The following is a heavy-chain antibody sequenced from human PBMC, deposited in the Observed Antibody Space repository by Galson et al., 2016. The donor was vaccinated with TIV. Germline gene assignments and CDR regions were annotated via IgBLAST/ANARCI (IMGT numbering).Heavy chain of an antibody. CDR2: MNPNSGNT. Sequence: SVKVSCKASGYTFTSYDINWVRQVTGQGLEWMGWMNPNSGNTGYAQKFRGRVTMPRNTSVRTAYMELSSLRSEDTAVDYCARSGDYGDSWGQGTLVTVSS. D-gene: IGHD4-17*01. CDR1: GYTFTSYD. CDR3: ARSGDYGDS. V-gene: IGHV1-8*02. J-gene: IGHJ4*02.